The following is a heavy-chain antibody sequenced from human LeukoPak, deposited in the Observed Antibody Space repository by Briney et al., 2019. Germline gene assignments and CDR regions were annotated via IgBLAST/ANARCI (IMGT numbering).Heavy chain of an antibody. V-gene: IGHV4-4*09. CDR1: GGSISSYY. CDR2: IYTSGST. Sequence: ASETLSLTCTVSGGSISSYYWSWIRQPPGKGLEWIGYIYTSGSTNYNPSLKSRVTISVDTSKNQFSLKLSSVTAADTAVYYCARAPQYSGSYAYWGQGTLVTVSS. J-gene: IGHJ4*02. CDR3: ARAPQYSGSYAY. D-gene: IGHD1-26*01.